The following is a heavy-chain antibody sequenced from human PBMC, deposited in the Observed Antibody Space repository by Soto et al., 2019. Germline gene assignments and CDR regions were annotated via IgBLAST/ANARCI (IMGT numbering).Heavy chain of an antibody. D-gene: IGHD4-4*01. V-gene: IGHV4-4*02. CDR1: GGSMYSSNR. J-gene: IGHJ1*01. CDR3: ARTDTTKTSLDT. Sequence: SETLSLTCAVSGGSMYSSNRWSWVRQPPGKGLEWIGQIFHSGAANYNLSLKSRVTISLDKSENQFSLKMSSVTAADTAVYYCARTDTTKTSLDTWGQRTLETVS. CDR2: IFHSGAA.